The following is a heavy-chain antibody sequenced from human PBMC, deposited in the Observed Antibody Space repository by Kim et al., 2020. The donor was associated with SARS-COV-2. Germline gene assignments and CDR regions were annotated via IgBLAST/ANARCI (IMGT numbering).Heavy chain of an antibody. V-gene: IGHV1-69*01. J-gene: IGHJ4*02. CDR2: GTA. CDR3: AIIAAHIDY. D-gene: IGHD6-13*01. Sequence: GTANYAQKFQGRVTITADESTSTAYMELSSLRSEDTAVYYCAIIAAHIDYWGQGTLVTVSS.